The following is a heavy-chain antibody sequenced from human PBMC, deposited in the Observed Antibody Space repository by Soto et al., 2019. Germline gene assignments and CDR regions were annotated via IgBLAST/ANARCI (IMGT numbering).Heavy chain of an antibody. Sequence: SETLSLTCTVSGGSISSYYWSWIRQPAGKGLEWIGRTYTSGSTNYNPSLKSRVTMSVDTSKNQFSLKLSSVTAADTAVYYCARDEYYDSSGYAAYWGQGTLVTVSS. CDR2: TYTSGST. D-gene: IGHD3-22*01. V-gene: IGHV4-4*07. CDR1: GGSISSYY. CDR3: ARDEYYDSSGYAAY. J-gene: IGHJ4*02.